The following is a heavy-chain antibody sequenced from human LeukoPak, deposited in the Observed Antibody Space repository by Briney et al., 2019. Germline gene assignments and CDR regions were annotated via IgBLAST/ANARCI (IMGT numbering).Heavy chain of an antibody. V-gene: IGHV3-30*03. CDR2: ISYHGSNK. Sequence: GGSLRLSCAASGFTFSSRGMHWVRQAPGKGLEWVAVISYHGSNKYYADSVKGRFTISRDNAKNTLYLQVNNLRAEDTAVYYCARGPNSNWSGLDFWGQGTLLTVSS. J-gene: IGHJ4*02. D-gene: IGHD6-6*01. CDR3: ARGPNSNWSGLDF. CDR1: GFTFSSRG.